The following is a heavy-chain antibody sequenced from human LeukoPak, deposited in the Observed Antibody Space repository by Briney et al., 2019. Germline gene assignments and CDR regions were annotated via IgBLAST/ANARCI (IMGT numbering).Heavy chain of an antibody. CDR1: GGSISGYY. D-gene: IGHD4/OR15-4a*01. CDR3: ARDSGRILTYYYYLDV. Sequence: QPSETLSLTCAVSGGSISGYYWTWIRQSPGKGLDCIGYIHYSGSTNYNPSLKSRVTISVDTSKNQFSLRLTSVTAADSAVYYCARDSGRILTYYYYLDVWGEGTTVTVSS. J-gene: IGHJ6*03. CDR2: IHYSGST. V-gene: IGHV4-59*01.